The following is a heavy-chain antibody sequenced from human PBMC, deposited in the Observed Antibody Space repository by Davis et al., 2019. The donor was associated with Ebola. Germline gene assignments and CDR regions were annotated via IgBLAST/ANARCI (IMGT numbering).Heavy chain of an antibody. J-gene: IGHJ6*02. D-gene: IGHD6-13*01. Sequence: MPSETLSLTCTVSGGSISSSFYYWGWVRQPPGKGLEWIGSNYYSGSTYYNPSLKSRVTVSVDTSKNQFSLTLHSVTAADTAVYYCARHFAARQQPVVVYGLDVWGQGTTVTVSS. CDR1: GGSISSSFYY. CDR2: NYYSGST. V-gene: IGHV4-39*01. CDR3: ARHFAARQQPVVVYGLDV.